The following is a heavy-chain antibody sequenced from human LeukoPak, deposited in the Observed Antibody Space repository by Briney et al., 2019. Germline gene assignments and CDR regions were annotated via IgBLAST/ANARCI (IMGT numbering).Heavy chain of an antibody. J-gene: IGHJ4*02. Sequence: PSETLSLTCAVSGYSISSGYYWGWIRQPPGKGLEWIGSIYHSGSTYYTPSLKSRVTISVDTSKNQFSLKLSSVTAADTAVYYCARLRPTTGFDYWGQGTLVTVSS. CDR1: GYSISSGYY. D-gene: IGHD4-17*01. V-gene: IGHV4-38-2*01. CDR3: ARLRPTTGFDY. CDR2: IYHSGST.